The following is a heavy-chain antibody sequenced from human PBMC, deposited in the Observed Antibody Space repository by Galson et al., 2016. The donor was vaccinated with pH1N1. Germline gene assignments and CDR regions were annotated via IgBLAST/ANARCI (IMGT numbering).Heavy chain of an antibody. D-gene: IGHD5-18*01. CDR3: ARDLGYAYGFYYYYYMDV. CDR2: ISRSVTNI. CDR1: GFSLSSYS. Sequence: SLRLSCAASGFSLSSYSMNWVRQAPGKGLEWVSYISRSVTNIYYAGSVKGRFTISRGTAKNSLYLQMDSLRLDDTAVYFCARDLGYAYGFYYYYYMDVWGKGTTVTVSS. V-gene: IGHV3-48*04. J-gene: IGHJ6*03.